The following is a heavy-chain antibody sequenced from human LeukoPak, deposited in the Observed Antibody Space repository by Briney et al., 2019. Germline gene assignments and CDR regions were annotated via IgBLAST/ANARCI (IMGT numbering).Heavy chain of an antibody. V-gene: IGHV3-7*05. CDR2: IKKDGSEK. Sequence: GGSLRLSCAASGFSFSTYWMSWVRQAPGKGLEWVANIKKDGSEKYYVDSVKGRFTISRDNAKSSLCLQMNSLRAEDTAVYYCARVGSTCDHWGQGTLVTVSS. CDR3: ARVGSTCDH. J-gene: IGHJ4*02. D-gene: IGHD2-15*01. CDR1: GFSFSTYW.